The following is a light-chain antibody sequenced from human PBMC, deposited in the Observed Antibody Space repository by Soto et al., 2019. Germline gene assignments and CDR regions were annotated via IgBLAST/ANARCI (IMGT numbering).Light chain of an antibody. J-gene: IGKJ1*01. V-gene: IGKV3-15*01. Sequence: EIVMTQSPATLSVSPGERATLSCGASQSVGTHLAWYQQKPGQAPRLLLYVASTRATGIPARFSGSGSGTEFTITISSLQSEDFAVYCCQQYNNWPRTFGQGTKVEIK. CDR1: QSVGTH. CDR3: QQYNNWPRT. CDR2: VAS.